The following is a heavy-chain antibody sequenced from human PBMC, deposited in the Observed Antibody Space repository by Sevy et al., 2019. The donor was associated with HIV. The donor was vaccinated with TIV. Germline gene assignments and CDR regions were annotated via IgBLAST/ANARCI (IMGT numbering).Heavy chain of an antibody. CDR3: AIDRGGSGDFDY. V-gene: IGHV1-3*04. D-gene: IGHD3-10*01. Sequence: ASVKVSCKASGYTFTSYDMHWVRQAPGQRLQWMGWINTGNGDTKYSEKLQGRVTITRDTSASTAYMELSSLRSEDTAVYYCAIDRGGSGDFDYWGQGTLVTVSS. CDR1: GYTFTSYD. J-gene: IGHJ4*02. CDR2: INTGNGDT.